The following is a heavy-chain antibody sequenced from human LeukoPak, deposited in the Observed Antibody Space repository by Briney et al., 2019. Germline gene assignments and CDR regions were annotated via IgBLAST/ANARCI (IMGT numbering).Heavy chain of an antibody. CDR3: ARLVFGGNSNWYFDL. Sequence: PSETLSLTCTVSGGSISGYYWNWIRQPPGKGLEWIGYIYYSGSTNYNPSLKSRVTISVDTSKNQFSLKLSSVTAADTAVYYCARLVFGGNSNWYFDLWGRGTLVTVSS. V-gene: IGHV4-59*08. D-gene: IGHD4-23*01. CDR2: IYYSGST. CDR1: GGSISGYY. J-gene: IGHJ2*01.